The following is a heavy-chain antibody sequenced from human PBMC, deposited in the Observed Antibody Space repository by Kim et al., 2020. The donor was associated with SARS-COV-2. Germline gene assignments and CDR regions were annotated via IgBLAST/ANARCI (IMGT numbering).Heavy chain of an antibody. V-gene: IGHV3-33*06. CDR3: AKDAVPPAVRGVRSYYYGMDV. Sequence: GGSLRLSCAASGFTFSSYGMHWVRQAPGKGLEWVAVIWYDGSNKYYADSVKGRFTISRDNSKNTLYLQMNSLRAEDTAVYYCAKDAVPPAVRGVRSYYYGMDVLGQGTTVTVSS. CDR2: IWYDGSNK. J-gene: IGHJ6*02. CDR1: GFTFSSYG. D-gene: IGHD3-10*01.